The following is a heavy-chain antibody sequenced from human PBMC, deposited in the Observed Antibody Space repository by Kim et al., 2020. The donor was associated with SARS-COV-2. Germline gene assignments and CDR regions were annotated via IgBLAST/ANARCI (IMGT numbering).Heavy chain of an antibody. CDR1: GGSFSGYY. V-gene: IGHV4-34*01. D-gene: IGHD2-2*01. CDR3: ARGSSAVPMHY. J-gene: IGHJ4*02. CDR2: INLGGTT. Sequence: SETLSLTCAVHGGSFSGYYWNWIRQSPEKGLEWIGDINLGGTTNYNPALKSRVTISIDTSKSQFPLNLTSVTAADTAVYYCARGSSAVPMHYWGQGTLVTVSS.